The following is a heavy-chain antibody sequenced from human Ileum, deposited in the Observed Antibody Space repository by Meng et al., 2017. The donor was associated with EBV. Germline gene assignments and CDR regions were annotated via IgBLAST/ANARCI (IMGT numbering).Heavy chain of an antibody. CDR3: ARPIAAAGWFDP. V-gene: IGHV4-39*01. CDR2: IYYSGRT. D-gene: IGHD6-13*01. J-gene: IGHJ5*02. Sequence: LTGSGPGLVKPSATLSLPCTVSGGPIKSSSYYWGWIRQPPGKGLEWIGSIYYSGRTYYNPSLKSRVTISVDTSKNQFSLKLSSVTAADTAVYYCARPIAAAGWFDPWGQGTLVTVSS. CDR1: GGPIKSSSYY.